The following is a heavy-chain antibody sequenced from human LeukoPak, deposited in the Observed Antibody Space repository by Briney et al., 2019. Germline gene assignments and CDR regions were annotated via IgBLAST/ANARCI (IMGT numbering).Heavy chain of an antibody. D-gene: IGHD6-13*01. CDR3: ARDRAAAGLYYYYYMDV. J-gene: IGHJ6*03. V-gene: IGHV3-20*04. Sequence: GGSLRLSCAASGFVVSSYYMSWVRQAPGKGLAWVSGINWNGGSTGYADSVKGRFTISRDNAKNSLYLQMNSLRAEDTALYYCARDRAAAGLYYYYYMDVWGKGTTVTVSS. CDR2: INWNGGST. CDR1: GFVVSSYY.